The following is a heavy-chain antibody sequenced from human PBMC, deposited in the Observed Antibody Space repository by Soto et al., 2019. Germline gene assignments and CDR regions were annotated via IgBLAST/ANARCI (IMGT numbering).Heavy chain of an antibody. D-gene: IGHD6-13*01. CDR1: GFTFCDYA. J-gene: IGHJ4*02. CDR2: IRSKAYGGTP. CDR3: TRSGAGNVRFDL. Sequence: PGGSLRLSCTTSGFTFCDYAFNFFRHSPGKGLEWVVFIRSKAYGGTPEYAASVKGRFTISREDSKSFAYLEMNSLKTEDTAMYYCTRSGAGNVRFDLWGQGTLVTVSS. V-gene: IGHV3-49*03.